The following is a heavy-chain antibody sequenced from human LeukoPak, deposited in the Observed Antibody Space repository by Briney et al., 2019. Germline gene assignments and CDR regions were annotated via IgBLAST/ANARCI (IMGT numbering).Heavy chain of an antibody. D-gene: IGHD1-14*01. J-gene: IGHJ4*02. CDR2: ISGSGGST. CDR1: GFTFSSYE. V-gene: IGHV3-23*01. CDR3: AKGNRWYYFDY. Sequence: GGSLRLSCAASGFTFSSYEMNWVRQAPGKGLEWVSAISGSGGSTYYADSVKGRFTISRDNSKNTLYLQMNSLRAEDTAVYYCAKGNRWYYFDYWGQGTLVTVSS.